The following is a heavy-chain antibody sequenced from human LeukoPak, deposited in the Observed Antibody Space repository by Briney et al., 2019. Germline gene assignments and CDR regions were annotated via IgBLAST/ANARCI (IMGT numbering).Heavy chain of an antibody. V-gene: IGHV3-30*02. CDR2: IRFDGSNK. Sequence: PGGSLRLSYAASGFTFSSYGMHWVRLAPGKGLEWVAFIRFDGSNKYYADSVKGRLTISRDNSKNTLYLQMNSLRGEDTAVYYCAKFDNRIVGAASFNYWGQGTLVTVSS. CDR1: GFTFSSYG. J-gene: IGHJ4*02. D-gene: IGHD1-26*01. CDR3: AKFDNRIVGAASFNY.